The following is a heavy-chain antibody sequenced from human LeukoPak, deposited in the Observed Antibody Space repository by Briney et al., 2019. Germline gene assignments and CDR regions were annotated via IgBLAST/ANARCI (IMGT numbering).Heavy chain of an antibody. CDR3: ARGSSFSGFDY. Sequence: SETLSLTCTVSGGSVRDNYWSWIRQPPGKGLGWIGRVYTGGIPNYNSSLKSRVALSLDTSKNQFSMNLSSVSAADTAVYFCARGSSFSGFDYWGQGALVTVSS. CDR1: GGSVRDNY. V-gene: IGHV4-4*07. J-gene: IGHJ4*02. CDR2: VYTGGIP. D-gene: IGHD1-26*01.